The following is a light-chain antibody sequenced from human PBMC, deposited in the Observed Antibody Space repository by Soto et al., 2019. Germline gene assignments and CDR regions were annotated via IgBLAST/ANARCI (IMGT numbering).Light chain of an antibody. V-gene: IGKV3-20*01. J-gene: IGKJ4*01. CDR2: GAS. CDR3: QQYGSSPDT. CDR1: QSVSSSY. Sequence: EIIVNQSPGTLSLTHRERATLSCRASQSVSSSYLAWYQQKPGQAPRLLIYGASSRATGIPDRFSGSGSGTDFTLTISRLEPEDFAVYYCQQYGSSPDTFGGGTKVDIK.